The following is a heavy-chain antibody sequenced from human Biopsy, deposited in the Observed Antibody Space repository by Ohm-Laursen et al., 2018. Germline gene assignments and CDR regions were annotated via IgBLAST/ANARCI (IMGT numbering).Heavy chain of an antibody. J-gene: IGHJ4*02. V-gene: IGHV3-7*01. CDR1: GFMFSASW. CDR2: INPDGSVK. Sequence: SLRLSCAASGFMFSASWMSWVRQAPGKGLEWVANINPDGSVKYFADSVKGRFTISRDNAENSMYLQMSSLTVDDTAVYYCAGDERWGQGTLVTVSS. CDR3: AGDER. D-gene: IGHD5-24*01.